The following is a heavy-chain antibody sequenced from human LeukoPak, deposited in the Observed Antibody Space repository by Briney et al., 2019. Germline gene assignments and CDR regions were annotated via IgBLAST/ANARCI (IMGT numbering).Heavy chain of an antibody. CDR1: GFTFSSYW. J-gene: IGHJ4*02. Sequence: GGSLRLSCAASGFTFSSYWMHWVRQAPGKGLVWVSRINSDGSSTSYADSVKGRFTISRDNAKNTLYLQMNSLRAEDTAVYYCAGDRSGYYYFDYWGQGTLVPVYS. V-gene: IGHV3-74*01. D-gene: IGHD3-3*01. CDR2: INSDGSST. CDR3: AGDRSGYYYFDY.